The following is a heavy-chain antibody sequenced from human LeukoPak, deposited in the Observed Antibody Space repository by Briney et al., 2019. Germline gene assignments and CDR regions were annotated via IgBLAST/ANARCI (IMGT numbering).Heavy chain of an antibody. J-gene: IGHJ4*02. Sequence: SETLSLTCAVYGGSFSGYYWSWIRQPPGKGLEWIGEINHSGSTNYNPSLKSRVTISVDTSKNQFSLKLSSVTAADTAVYYCARGHLWFGGLLCRPFDYWGRGTLVTVSS. CDR3: ARGHLWFGGLLCRPFDY. CDR1: GGSFSGYY. V-gene: IGHV4-34*01. D-gene: IGHD3-10*01. CDR2: INHSGST.